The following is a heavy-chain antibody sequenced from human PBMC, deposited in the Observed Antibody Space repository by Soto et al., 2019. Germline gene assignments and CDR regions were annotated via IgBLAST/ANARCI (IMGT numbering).Heavy chain of an antibody. V-gene: IGHV1-18*01. CDR2: ISTYTGNT. CDR1: GYTFDSYG. Sequence: QVQLVQSGPELKKPGAAVRVSCKASGYTFDSYGLSWVRQAPGQGLEWMGWISTYTGNTDYPQRFQGRVTMDTDTSTSTAYLDLRSLTSDDTAGYYGVRDGSVSSGSFGGYWGQGTLVTVSS. J-gene: IGHJ4*02. D-gene: IGHD3-10*01. CDR3: VRDGSVSSGSFGGY.